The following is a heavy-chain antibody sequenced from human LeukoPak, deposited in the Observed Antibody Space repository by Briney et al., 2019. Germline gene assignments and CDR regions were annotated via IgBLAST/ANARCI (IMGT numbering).Heavy chain of an antibody. CDR3: ARAYSERYGLGYYYMDV. CDR2: ISSSSSYI. CDR1: GFTFSGYS. Sequence: GGSLRLSCAASGFTFSGYSMNWVRQAPGKGLEWVSSISSSSSYIYYADSVKGRFTISRDNAKKSAYLQMNSLRVEDTAVYYCARAYSERYGLGYYYMDVWGKGTTVTISS. J-gene: IGHJ6*03. D-gene: IGHD1-26*01. V-gene: IGHV3-21*01.